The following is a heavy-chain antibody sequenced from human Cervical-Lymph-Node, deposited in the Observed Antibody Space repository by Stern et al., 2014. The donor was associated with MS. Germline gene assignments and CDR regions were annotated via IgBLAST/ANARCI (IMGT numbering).Heavy chain of an antibody. D-gene: IGHD6-6*01. J-gene: IGHJ6*02. CDR2: IYPGDSDI. V-gene: IGHV5-51*01. Sequence: VQLVQSGAAVKKSGESLKISCKGSGYSFPAYWLAWVRQMPGKGLEWMGIIYPGDSDIRYSPAFQGQVTISADKSTRTAYLQWSSLKASDTAMYYCARQEGSRHYGLDVWGQGTTVTVSS. CDR1: GYSFPAYW. CDR3: ARQEGSRHYGLDV.